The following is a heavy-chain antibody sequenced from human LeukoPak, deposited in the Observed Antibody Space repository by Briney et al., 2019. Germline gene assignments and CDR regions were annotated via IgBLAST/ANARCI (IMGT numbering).Heavy chain of an antibody. Sequence: TGGSLRLSCAASGFTFSSYAMSWVRQAPGKGLEWVSTINNNGGSTSYADSVKGRFTISRDNSKNTLYLQMNSLRAEDTAVYYCAKPVTVSSPFDYWGQGTLVTVSS. D-gene: IGHD3-10*01. V-gene: IGHV3-23*01. CDR1: GFTFSSYA. J-gene: IGHJ4*02. CDR3: AKPVTVSSPFDY. CDR2: INNNGGST.